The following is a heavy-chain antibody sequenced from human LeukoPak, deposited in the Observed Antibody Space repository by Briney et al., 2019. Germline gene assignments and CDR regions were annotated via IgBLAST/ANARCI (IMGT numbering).Heavy chain of an antibody. D-gene: IGHD1-26*01. J-gene: IGHJ4*02. Sequence: PGGSLRLSCAASGFTFSSNYMSWVRQAPGKGLGWVSVIYSGGSTYYADSVKGRFTISRDNSKNTLYLQMNSLRPEDTAVYYCARVFSGSYPDYWGQGTLVTVSS. V-gene: IGHV3-53*01. CDR1: GFTFSSNY. CDR2: IYSGGST. CDR3: ARVFSGSYPDY.